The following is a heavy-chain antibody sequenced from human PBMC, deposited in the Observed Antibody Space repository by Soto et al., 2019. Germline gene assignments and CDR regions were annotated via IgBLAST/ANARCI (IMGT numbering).Heavy chain of an antibody. CDR2: INHSGST. Sequence: PSETLSLTCAVYGGSFSGYYWCWIRQPPGKGQEWIGEINHSGSTNYNPSLKSRVTISVDTSKNQFSLKLSSVTAADTAVYYCARGVMYISSWYGAFDIWGQGTMVTVSS. V-gene: IGHV4-34*01. D-gene: IGHD6-13*01. J-gene: IGHJ3*02. CDR1: GGSFSGYY. CDR3: ARGVMYISSWYGAFDI.